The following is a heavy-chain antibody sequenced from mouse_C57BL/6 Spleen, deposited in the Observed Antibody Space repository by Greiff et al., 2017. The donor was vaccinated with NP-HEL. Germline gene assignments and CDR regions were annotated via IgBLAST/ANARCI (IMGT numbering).Heavy chain of an antibody. CDR2: FDPETGGT. V-gene: IGHV1-15*01. CDR3: TRYDYFDY. J-gene: IGHJ2*01. Sequence: HLHRSGAELVSPGASLPLSSKPSASTFPAMKLHWVKQHPVHGREWIGAFDPETGGTPYNQKFKGKAILTAYKSSSTAYMELRSLTSEDSAVYYCTRYDYFDYWGQGTTLTVSS. CDR1: ASTFPAMK. D-gene: IGHD2-3*01.